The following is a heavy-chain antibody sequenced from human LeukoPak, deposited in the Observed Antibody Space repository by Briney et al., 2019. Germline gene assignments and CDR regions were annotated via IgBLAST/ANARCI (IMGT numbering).Heavy chain of an antibody. CDR1: GFSLSTSGVG. CDR3: AHRGLERWGSYFDY. CDR2: IYWDDDK. D-gene: IGHD1-1*01. J-gene: IGHJ4*02. V-gene: IGHV2-5*02. Sequence: SGPTLVKPTQTLTLTCTFSGFSLSTSGVGVGWIRQPPGKALEWLALIYWDDDKRYSPSLKSRLTITKDTSKNQVVLTMTNMDPVDTATYYCAHRGLERWGSYFDYWGQGTLVTVSS.